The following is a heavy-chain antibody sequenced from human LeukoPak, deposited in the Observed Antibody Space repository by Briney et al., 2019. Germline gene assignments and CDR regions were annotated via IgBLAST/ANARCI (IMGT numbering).Heavy chain of an antibody. V-gene: IGHV3-7*01. Sequence: PGGSLRLSCAASGFTFSSYWMSWVRQAPGKGLEWVANIKQDGSEKYYVDSVKGRFTISRDNAKNSLYLQMNSLRAEDTAVYYCARDTAASTGGFDYWGQGTLVTVSS. CDR2: IKQDGSEK. J-gene: IGHJ4*02. CDR1: GFTFSSYW. CDR3: ARDTAASTGGFDY. D-gene: IGHD6-13*01.